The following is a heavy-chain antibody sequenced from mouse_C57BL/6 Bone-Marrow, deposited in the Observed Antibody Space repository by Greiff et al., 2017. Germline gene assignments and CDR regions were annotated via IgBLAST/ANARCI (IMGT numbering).Heavy chain of an antibody. CDR3: ARDHVYYGNPWYFDV. Sequence: EVMLVESGPGMVKPSQSLSLSCTVTGYSITSGYNWHWIRHFPGNKLEWMGYISYSGSTNYNPSLKSPTSITSDTSKNHFFLKLNSVTTEDTATCYCARDHVYYGNPWYFDVWGTGTTVTVSS. CDR2: ISYSGST. CDR1: GYSITSGYN. V-gene: IGHV3-1*01. D-gene: IGHD2-1*01. J-gene: IGHJ1*03.